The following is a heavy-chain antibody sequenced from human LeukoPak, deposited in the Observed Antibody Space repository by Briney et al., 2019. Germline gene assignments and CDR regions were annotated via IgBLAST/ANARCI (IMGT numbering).Heavy chain of an antibody. D-gene: IGHD3-16*02. J-gene: IGHJ4*02. CDR2: INPSGGST. CDR1: GYTFTSYY. Sequence: GASVKVSCKASGYTFTSYYMHWVRQAPGQGLEWMGIINPSGGSTSYAQKFQGGVTMTRDTSTSTVYMELNSLRSEDTAVYYCARALSRGFGGVIVHFDYWGQGTLVTVSS. CDR3: ARALSRGFGGVIVHFDY. V-gene: IGHV1-46*01.